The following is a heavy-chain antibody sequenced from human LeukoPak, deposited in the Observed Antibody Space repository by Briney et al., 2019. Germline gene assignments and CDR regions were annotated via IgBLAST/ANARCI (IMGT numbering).Heavy chain of an antibody. Sequence: ASVKVSCKASGYTFSDFGMNWVRQPPGQGLEWMGWISGNNDNPNYGQKFQGRFTLTTDSSTSTAYMELRNLRSDDTAVYYCARDGTSTDDYWGQGTLVTVSS. D-gene: IGHD2-2*01. J-gene: IGHJ4*02. CDR1: GYTFSDFG. CDR2: ISGNNDNP. V-gene: IGHV1-18*01. CDR3: ARDGTSTDDY.